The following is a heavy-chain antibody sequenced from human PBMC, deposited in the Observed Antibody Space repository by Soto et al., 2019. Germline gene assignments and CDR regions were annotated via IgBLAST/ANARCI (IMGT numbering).Heavy chain of an antibody. D-gene: IGHD3-22*01. CDR1: GFTVSSND. J-gene: IGHJ4*02. V-gene: IGHV3-53*01. CDR3: ARRPLNSNDAY. CDR2: IYSSGST. Sequence: EVQLVESGGALIQPGGSLRLSCAASGFTVSSNDMRWVRQAPGKGLEWVSLIYSSGSTKYADSVKGRFTISRDNSKNTVHLQMNTLRTEDTAVYYCARRPLNSNDAYWGQGTLVTVSS.